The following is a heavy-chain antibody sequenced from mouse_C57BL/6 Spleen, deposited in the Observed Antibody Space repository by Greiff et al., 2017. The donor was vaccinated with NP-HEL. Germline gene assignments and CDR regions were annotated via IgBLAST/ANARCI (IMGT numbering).Heavy chain of an antibody. CDR2: IHPNSGST. V-gene: IGHV1-64*01. CDR3: AMGFITTTYYAMDY. J-gene: IGHJ4*01. Sequence: QVHVKQSGAELVKPGASVKLSCKASGYTFTSYWMHWVKQRPGQGLEWIGMIHPNSGSTNYNEKFKSKATLTVDKSSSTAYMQLSSLTSEDSAVYYCAMGFITTTYYAMDYWGQGTSVTVSS. D-gene: IGHD1-1*01. CDR1: GYTFTSYW.